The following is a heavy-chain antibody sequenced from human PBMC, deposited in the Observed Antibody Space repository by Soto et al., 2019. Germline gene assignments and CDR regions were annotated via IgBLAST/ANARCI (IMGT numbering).Heavy chain of an antibody. CDR1: GFTFSDYY. V-gene: IGHV3-11*06. J-gene: IGHJ6*02. CDR2: ISSSSSYT. Sequence: GGSLRLSCAASGFTFSDYYMSWIRQAPGKGLEWVSYISSSSSYTNNADSVKGRFTTSRDNAKNSLYLQMNSLRAEDTAVYYCARVHHGMDVWGQGTPVTVAS. CDR3: ARVHHGMDV.